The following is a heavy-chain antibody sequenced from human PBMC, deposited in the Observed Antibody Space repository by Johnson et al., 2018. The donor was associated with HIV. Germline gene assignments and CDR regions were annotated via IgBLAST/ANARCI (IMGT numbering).Heavy chain of an antibody. CDR1: RFIFSTSG. Sequence: QVQVLESGGDVVQPGRSLRLSCAASRFIFSTSGMHWVRQAPGKGLEWVAVISFDGSNKYYADSVKGRFTISRDNSRNTLYLQMNSLRTDDSAVYYCARPTVVVLPHGAFDIWGPGTMVTVSS. CDR3: ARPTVVVLPHGAFDI. CDR2: ISFDGSNK. J-gene: IGHJ3*02. D-gene: IGHD2-2*01. V-gene: IGHV3-30*19.